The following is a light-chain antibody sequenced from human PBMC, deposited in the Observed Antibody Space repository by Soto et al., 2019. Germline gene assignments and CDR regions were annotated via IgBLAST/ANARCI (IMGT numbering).Light chain of an antibody. CDR2: GAS. J-gene: IGKJ2*02. CDR1: QSVSSN. Sequence: EIVMTQSPATLSVSPGERATLSCRASQSVSSNLAWYQQKPGQAPRLLIYGASTRATGIPARFSGSGSGTEFTLTISSLQSEDFEVYYCQQYNNWPPGTFGQGTKVEI. V-gene: IGKV3D-15*01. CDR3: QQYNNWPPGT.